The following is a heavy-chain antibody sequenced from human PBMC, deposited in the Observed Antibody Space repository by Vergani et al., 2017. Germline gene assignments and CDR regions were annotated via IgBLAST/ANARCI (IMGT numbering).Heavy chain of an antibody. CDR1: GFTFNQYG. D-gene: IGHD1-14*01. J-gene: IGHJ5*02. V-gene: IGHV3-33*01. CDR2: TWYDGNNK. Sequence: QVQLVESGGGVVQPGRSLRLSCAASGFTFNQYGMHWVRPAPGKGLEWVAVTWYDGNNKQYADSVKGRFTISRDNSKSTMYLQMNSLRDEDTGVYYCAGDLRLLYNRFDPWGQGTLVTVSS. CDR3: AGDLRLLYNRFDP.